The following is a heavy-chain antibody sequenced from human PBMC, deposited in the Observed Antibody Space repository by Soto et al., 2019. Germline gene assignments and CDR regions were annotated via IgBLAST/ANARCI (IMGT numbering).Heavy chain of an antibody. D-gene: IGHD1-26*01. CDR1: GGTFSSYA. J-gene: IGHJ6*02. V-gene: IGHV1-69*13. Sequence: ASVKVSCKASGGTFSSYAISWVRQAPGQGLEWMGGIIPIFGTANYAQKFQGRVTITADESTSTAYMELSSLRSEDTAVYYCARGLVGATTLEMGYGMDVWGQGTTVTVSS. CDR2: IIPIFGTA. CDR3: ARGLVGATTLEMGYGMDV.